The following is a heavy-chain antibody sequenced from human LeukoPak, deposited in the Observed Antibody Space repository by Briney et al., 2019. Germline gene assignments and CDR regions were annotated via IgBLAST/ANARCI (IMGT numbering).Heavy chain of an antibody. Sequence: PSETLSLTCAVYGGSFSGYYWSWIRQPPGKGLEWIGEINHSGSTNYNPSLKSRGTISVDTSKNQFSLKLSSVTAADTAVYYCARVGRGYCSSTSCRRRGWFDPWGQGTLVTVSS. V-gene: IGHV4-34*01. D-gene: IGHD2-2*01. CDR2: INHSGST. CDR1: GGSFSGYY. CDR3: ARVGRGYCSSTSCRRRGWFDP. J-gene: IGHJ5*02.